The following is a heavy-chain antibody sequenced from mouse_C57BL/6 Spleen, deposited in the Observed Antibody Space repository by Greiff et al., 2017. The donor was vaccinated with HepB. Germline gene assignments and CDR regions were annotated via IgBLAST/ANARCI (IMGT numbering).Heavy chain of an antibody. Sequence: EVKLEESGGGLVQPGGSMKLSCVASGFTFSNYWMNWVRQSPEKGLEWVAQIRLKSDNYATHYAESVKGRFTISRDDSKSSVYLQMNNLRAEDTGIYYCTGQEDGGFAYWGQGTLVTVSA. J-gene: IGHJ3*01. CDR3: TGQEDGGFAY. V-gene: IGHV6-3*01. CDR1: GFTFSNYW. CDR2: IRLKSDNYAT.